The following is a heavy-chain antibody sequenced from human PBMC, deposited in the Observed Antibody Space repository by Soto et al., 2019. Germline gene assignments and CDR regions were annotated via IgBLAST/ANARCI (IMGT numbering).Heavy chain of an antibody. Sequence: EVQLVESGGGLVQPGGSLRLSCADSGFSFSSYWMHWVRQGPGKGLVWVARINTDGSSTNYADSVKGRFTISRDNAKNTLYLLMNSLRAKDTAVYYCARSPGGDYIDWGKGTMVTVSS. CDR3: ARSPGGDYID. CDR2: INTDGSST. CDR1: GFSFSSYW. D-gene: IGHD3-16*01. V-gene: IGHV3-74*01. J-gene: IGHJ3*01.